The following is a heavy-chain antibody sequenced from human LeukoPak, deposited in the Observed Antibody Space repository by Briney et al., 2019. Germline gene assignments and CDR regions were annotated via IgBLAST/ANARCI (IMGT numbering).Heavy chain of an antibody. D-gene: IGHD2-2*01. CDR3: ARGPRIVVVPAVRYYYYYMDV. CDR2: IYTSGST. Sequence: SETLSLTCTVSGGSISSGSYYWGWIRQPAGKGLEWIGRIYTSGSTNYNPSLKSRVTISVDTSKNQFSLKLSSVTAADTAVDYCARGPRIVVVPAVRYYYYYMDVWGKGTTVTVSS. V-gene: IGHV4-61*02. CDR1: GGSISSGSYY. J-gene: IGHJ6*03.